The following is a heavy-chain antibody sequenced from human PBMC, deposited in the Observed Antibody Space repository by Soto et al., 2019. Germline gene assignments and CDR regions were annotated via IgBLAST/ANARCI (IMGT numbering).Heavy chain of an antibody. D-gene: IGHD6-19*01. V-gene: IGHV4-31*03. Sequence: SETLSLTCSVSGDSISNSRFYWAWIRQPPGEGLEWIGYIYHSGNAYYNPSLKSRVTISVDTSKNQFSLKLSSVTAADTAVYYCARGIEGWYQGRYYYGMDVWGQGTTVTVSS. CDR3: ARGIEGWYQGRYYYGMDV. CDR1: GDSISNSRFY. J-gene: IGHJ6*02. CDR2: IYHSGNA.